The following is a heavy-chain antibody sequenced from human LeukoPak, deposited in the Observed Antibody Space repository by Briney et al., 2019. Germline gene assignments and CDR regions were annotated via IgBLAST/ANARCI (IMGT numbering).Heavy chain of an antibody. J-gene: IGHJ4*02. CDR3: AGSRYDFWSGRPFDY. CDR1: GYTFTGYY. V-gene: IGHV1-2*02. Sequence: GASVKVSCKASGYTFTGYYMHWVRQAPGQGLEWMGWINPNSGGTNYAQKFQGRVTMTRDTSISTAYMELSRLRSDDTAVYYCAGSRYDFWSGRPFDYWGQGTLVTVSS. CDR2: INPNSGGT. D-gene: IGHD3-3*01.